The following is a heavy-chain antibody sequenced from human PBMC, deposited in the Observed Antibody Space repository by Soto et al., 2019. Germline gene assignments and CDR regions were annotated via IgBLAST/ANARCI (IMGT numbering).Heavy chain of an antibody. Sequence: LSLTCTVSGGSISNYYWSWIRQPSGKGLELIGYVYSSGSANYNPSLKSRVTISVSSSKNQFSLKLTSVTAADTAVYYCARLRGSSFSLDYWARDPWSPSPQ. CDR2: VYSSGSA. D-gene: IGHD1-26*01. CDR3: ARLRGSSFSLDY. J-gene: IGHJ4*02. CDR1: GGSISNYY. V-gene: IGHV4-59*01.